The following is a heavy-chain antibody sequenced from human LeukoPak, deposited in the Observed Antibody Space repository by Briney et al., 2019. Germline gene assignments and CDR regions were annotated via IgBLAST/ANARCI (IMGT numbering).Heavy chain of an antibody. Sequence: ASLNVSCKASGYTFTSYTMNRGRHQPAQGLEWMRWLNNNTGNPTYTQGFTGRFVFSLDTSVSTAYLQISSLNAEDTAVYYCARVSGVPAEERDYWGEGTRVTVSS. D-gene: IGHD2-2*01. CDR1: GYTFTSYT. CDR3: ARVSGVPAEERDY. V-gene: IGHV7-4-1*02. J-gene: IGHJ4*02. CDR2: LNNNTGNP.